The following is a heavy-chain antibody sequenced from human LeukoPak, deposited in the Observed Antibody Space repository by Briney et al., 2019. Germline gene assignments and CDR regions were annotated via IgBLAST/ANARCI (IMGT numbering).Heavy chain of an antibody. Sequence: PSETLSLTCTVSGGSISSSSYYWGWIRQPPGKGLEWIGSIYYSGSTYYNPSLKSRVTISVDTSKNQFSLKLSSVTAADTAVYYCARPNYCGSGILLWGQGTLVTVSS. J-gene: IGHJ4*02. CDR3: ARPNYCGSGILL. CDR1: GGSISSSSYY. V-gene: IGHV4-39*01. D-gene: IGHD3-10*01. CDR2: IYYSGST.